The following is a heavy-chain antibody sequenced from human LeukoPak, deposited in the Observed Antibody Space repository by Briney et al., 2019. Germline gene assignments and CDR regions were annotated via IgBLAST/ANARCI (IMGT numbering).Heavy chain of an antibody. D-gene: IGHD1-26*01. Sequence: SVKVSCKASGGTFSSYAISWVRQAPGQGLEWMGRIIPILGIANYAQKFQGRVTITADKSTSTAYMELSSLRSEDTAVYYCARDWEVGATQVYCYGMDVWGQGTTVTVSS. V-gene: IGHV1-69*04. J-gene: IGHJ6*02. CDR2: IIPILGIA. CDR3: ARDWEVGATQVYCYGMDV. CDR1: GGTFSSYA.